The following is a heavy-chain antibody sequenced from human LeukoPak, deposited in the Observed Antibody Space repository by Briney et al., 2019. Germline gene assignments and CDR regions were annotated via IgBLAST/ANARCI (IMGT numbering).Heavy chain of an antibody. CDR1: GYTFTGYY. CDR2: ISPSSGGT. V-gene: IGHV1-2*02. CDR3: ARVRNYYDSSGSVDY. D-gene: IGHD3-22*01. J-gene: IGHJ4*02. Sequence: EASVKVSCKASGYTFTGYYMHWVRQAPGQGLEWMGWISPSSGGTSYTQKFQGRVTMTRDTSISTAYMELSRLRSDDTAVYYCARVRNYYDSSGSVDYWGQGTLVTVSS.